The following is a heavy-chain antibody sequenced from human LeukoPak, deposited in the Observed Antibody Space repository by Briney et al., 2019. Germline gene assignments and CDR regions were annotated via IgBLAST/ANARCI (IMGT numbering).Heavy chain of an antibody. J-gene: IGHJ4*02. CDR1: GGTFSSYA. Sequence: GASVKVSCKASGGTFSSYAISWVRQAPGQGLEWMGRIIPILGIANYAQKFQGRVTITADKSTSTAYMELSSLRSEDTAVYYCARDRHYYDSSGGEEKDYWGQGTLVTVSS. CDR2: IIPILGIA. D-gene: IGHD3-22*01. V-gene: IGHV1-69*04. CDR3: ARDRHYYDSSGGEEKDY.